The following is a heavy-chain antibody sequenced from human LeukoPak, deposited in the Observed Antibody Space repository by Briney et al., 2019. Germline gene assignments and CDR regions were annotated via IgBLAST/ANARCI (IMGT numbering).Heavy chain of an antibody. CDR1: GGSINSDSYQ. Sequence: SQILSLTCTVSGGSINSDSYQWSWIRQPAGKGMEWIGRSYTSGSTNYNPSLENRATISVNTSKNQFSLKLTSVTAADTAVYYCARGRGGTYYWYDPWGQGTLVTVSS. V-gene: IGHV4-61*02. CDR3: ARGRGGTYYWYDP. J-gene: IGHJ5*02. CDR2: SYTSGST. D-gene: IGHD1-26*01.